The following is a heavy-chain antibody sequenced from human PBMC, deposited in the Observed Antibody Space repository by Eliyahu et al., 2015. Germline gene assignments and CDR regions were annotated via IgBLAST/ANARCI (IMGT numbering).Heavy chain of an antibody. CDR2: ISSSSSYI. CDR3: ARAPVGSSDYYYYGMDV. Sequence: FSSYSMNWVRQAPGKGLEWVSSISSSSSYIYYADSVKGRFTISRDNAKNSLYLQMNSLRAEDTAVYYCARAPVGSSDYYYYGMDVWGQGTTVTVSS. CDR1: FSSYS. J-gene: IGHJ6*02. V-gene: IGHV3-21*01. D-gene: IGHD6-6*01.